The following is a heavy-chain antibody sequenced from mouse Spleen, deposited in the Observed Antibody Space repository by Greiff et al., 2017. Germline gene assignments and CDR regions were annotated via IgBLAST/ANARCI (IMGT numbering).Heavy chain of an antibody. D-gene: IGHD3-2*01. J-gene: IGHJ2*01. CDR3: ARGGTARAPFDY. CDR1: GYTFTSYW. V-gene: IGHV1-69*01. Sequence: QVQLQQSGAELVMPGASVKLSCKASGYTFTSYWMHWVKQRPGQGLEWIGEIDPSDSYTNYNQKFKGKATLTVDKSSSTAYMQLSSLTSEDSAVYYCARGGTARAPFDYWGQGTTLTVSS. CDR2: IDPSDSYT.